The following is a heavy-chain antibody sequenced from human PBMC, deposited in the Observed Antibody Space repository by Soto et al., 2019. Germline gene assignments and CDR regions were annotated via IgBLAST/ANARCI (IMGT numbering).Heavy chain of an antibody. CDR3: ARHKSGSDWLDP. CDR1: GGSISDISYC. J-gene: IGHJ5*02. Sequence: PSETLSLTCTVSGGSISDISYCWGWIRQPPGKGLQWIGCMFYSGATHYNPSLKSRVTLSVDTSNNEFSLKLVSVTAPDTAVYYCARHKSGSDWLDPWGQGTLVTVSS. V-gene: IGHV4-39*01. CDR2: MFYSGAT. D-gene: IGHD2-15*01.